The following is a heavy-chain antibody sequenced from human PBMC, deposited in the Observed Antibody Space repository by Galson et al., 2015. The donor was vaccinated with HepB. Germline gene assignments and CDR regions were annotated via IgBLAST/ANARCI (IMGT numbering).Heavy chain of an antibody. Sequence: SVKVSCKASGYTFTSYYMHWVRQAPGQGLEWMGIINPSGGSTSYAQKLQGRVTMTRDTSTSTVYMELSSLRSEDTAVYYCARVDSGSSGYYLDGMDVWGQGTTVTVSS. V-gene: IGHV1-46*04. J-gene: IGHJ6*02. CDR1: GYTFTSYY. CDR2: INPSGGST. D-gene: IGHD3-22*01. CDR3: ARVDSGSSGYYLDGMDV.